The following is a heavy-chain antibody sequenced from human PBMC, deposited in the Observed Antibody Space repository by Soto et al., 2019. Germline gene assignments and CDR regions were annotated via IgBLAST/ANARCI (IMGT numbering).Heavy chain of an antibody. Sequence: PGGSLRLSCAASGFTFSVSAMSWVRQAPGKGLEWVSAIGAGGGNTYYAPSVKGRFTISRDNSKNTVYLQLSSLGAADTAVYYCAKDSRITYFYESYFDYWGQGALVTVSS. CDR3: AKDSRITYFYESYFDY. D-gene: IGHD3-10*01. V-gene: IGHV3-23*01. J-gene: IGHJ4*02. CDR2: IGAGGGNT. CDR1: GFTFSVSA.